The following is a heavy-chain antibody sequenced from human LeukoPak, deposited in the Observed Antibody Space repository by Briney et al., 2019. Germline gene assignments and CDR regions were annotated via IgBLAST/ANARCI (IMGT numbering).Heavy chain of an antibody. CDR1: GFTFSSYA. J-gene: IGHJ2*01. Sequence: GGSLRLSCAASGFTFSSYAMSWVRQAPGKGLEWVSAISGSGGSTYYADSVKGRFTISRDHSKNTLYLQMNSLRAEDTAVYYCAKGVLTYYYDSSGSPDWYFDLWGRGTLVTVSS. CDR2: ISGSGGST. D-gene: IGHD3-22*01. V-gene: IGHV3-23*01. CDR3: AKGVLTYYYDSSGSPDWYFDL.